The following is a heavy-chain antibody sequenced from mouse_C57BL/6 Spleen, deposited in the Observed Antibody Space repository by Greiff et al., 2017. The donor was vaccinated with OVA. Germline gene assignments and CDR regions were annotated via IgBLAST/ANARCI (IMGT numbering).Heavy chain of an antibody. Sequence: QVQLQQPGAELVMPGASVKLSCKASGYTFTSYWMHWVKQRPGQGLEWIGEIDPSDSYTNYNQKFKGKSTLTVDKSSSTAYMQLSSLTSEDSAVYYCAGYSNYEGFAYWGQGTLVTVSA. CDR3: AGYSNYEGFAY. CDR2: IDPSDSYT. D-gene: IGHD2-5*01. V-gene: IGHV1-69*01. CDR1: GYTFTSYW. J-gene: IGHJ3*01.